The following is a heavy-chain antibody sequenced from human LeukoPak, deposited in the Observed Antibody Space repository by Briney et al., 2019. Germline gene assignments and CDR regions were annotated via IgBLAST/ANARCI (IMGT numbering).Heavy chain of an antibody. CDR2: IYPDDSDT. CDR3: ARQVSRYYSMDV. V-gene: IGHV5-51*07. CDR1: GYKFTDYW. Sequence: GESLKLSCKGSGYKFTDYWIGWVHQMPGKGLEWMGVIYPDDSDTRYSPSFQGQVIMSADKSISTAYLQWSSLKASDTAMYYCARQVSRYYSMDVWGKGTTVTVSS. J-gene: IGHJ6*03.